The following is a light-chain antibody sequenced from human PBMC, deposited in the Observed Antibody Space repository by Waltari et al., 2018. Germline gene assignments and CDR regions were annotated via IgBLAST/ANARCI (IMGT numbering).Light chain of an antibody. J-gene: IGKJ1*01. CDR2: CIF. V-gene: IGKV3-20*01. CDR3: QHYLRLPVT. CDR1: QSVNRA. Sequence: EIVLTQSPATLSLSQGKRATLSCKSIQSVNRALAWYQQKPGQAPRLLIYCIFDRAAGTPDRFSGSGSGTDFSLTISRLEPEDFAVYYCQHYLRLPVTFGQGTRVEVK.